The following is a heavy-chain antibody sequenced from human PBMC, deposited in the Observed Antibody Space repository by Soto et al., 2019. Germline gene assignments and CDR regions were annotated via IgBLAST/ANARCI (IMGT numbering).Heavy chain of an antibody. D-gene: IGHD3-16*02. V-gene: IGHV4-34*01. CDR3: ARAKYDYVWGSYRPAFDY. Sequence: PSETLSLTCAVYGGSFSGYYWSWIRQPPGKGLEWIGEINHSGSTYYNPSLKSRVTISVDTSKNQFSLKLSSVTAADTAVYYCARAKYDYVWGSYRPAFDYWGQGTLVTVSS. CDR2: INHSGST. J-gene: IGHJ4*02. CDR1: GGSFSGYY.